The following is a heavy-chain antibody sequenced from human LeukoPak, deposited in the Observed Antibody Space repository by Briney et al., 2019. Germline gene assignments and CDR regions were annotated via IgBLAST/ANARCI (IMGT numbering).Heavy chain of an antibody. V-gene: IGHV1-2*02. CDR3: ARSEGYGDYVHWFDP. D-gene: IGHD4-17*01. J-gene: IGHJ5*02. CDR2: INPNSGGT. CDR1: GYTFTGYY. Sequence: ASVKVSCKASGYTFTGYYMHWVRQAPGQGLEWMGWINPNSGGTNYAQKFQGRVTMTRDTSISTAYMKLSRLRSDDTAVYYCARSEGYGDYVHWFDPWGLGTLVTVSS.